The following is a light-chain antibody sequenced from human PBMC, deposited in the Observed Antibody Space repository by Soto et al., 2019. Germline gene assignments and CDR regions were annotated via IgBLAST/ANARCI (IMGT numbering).Light chain of an antibody. CDR3: QVWDSSSDHWV. V-gene: IGLV3-21*02. Sequence: SYVLTQPPSVSVAPGQTARITCEGNNNGSRNVHWFQRKPGQAPLVVVYDDTDRPSGIPERFSGSKSGNTATLTISRVEAGDEADYYCQVWDSSSDHWVFGGGTKVTVL. CDR1: NNGSRN. J-gene: IGLJ3*02. CDR2: DDT.